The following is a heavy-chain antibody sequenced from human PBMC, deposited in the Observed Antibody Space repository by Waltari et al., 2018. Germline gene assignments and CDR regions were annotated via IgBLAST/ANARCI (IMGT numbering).Heavy chain of an antibody. CDR2: INHSGST. D-gene: IGHD5-12*01. Sequence: QMQLQQRGAGLLKPSETLSLTCAVYGGSSSDDYWHWIRQPPGKGLEWIGEINHSGSTNYNPSLQSRVTISVDTSKNQFSLRLASVTAADTAVYFCARRYSGYDFDYWGQGNMVAVSS. J-gene: IGHJ4*02. V-gene: IGHV4-34*01. CDR1: GGSSSDDY. CDR3: ARRYSGYDFDY.